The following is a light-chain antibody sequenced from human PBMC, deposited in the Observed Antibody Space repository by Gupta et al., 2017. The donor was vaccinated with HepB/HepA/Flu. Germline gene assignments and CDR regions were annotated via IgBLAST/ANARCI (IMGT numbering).Light chain of an antibody. V-gene: IGLV2-14*03. CDR1: SSDY. CDR2: NVS. Sequence: QPALTQPASLSGSPGQSITISCTGTSSDYVSWYQQCPGKAPKLLIYNVSDRPSGVSHRFSGSKSGNTASLSISGLQTEDEAYYYCSSYTYTTTLVVFGGGTKLTVL. J-gene: IGLJ2*01. CDR3: SSYTYTTTLVV.